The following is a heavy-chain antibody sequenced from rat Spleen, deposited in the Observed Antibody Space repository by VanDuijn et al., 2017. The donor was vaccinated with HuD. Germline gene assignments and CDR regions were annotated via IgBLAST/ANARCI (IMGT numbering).Heavy chain of an antibody. V-gene: IGHV5-25*01. CDR1: GFTLINYY. CDR3: ARQRGPSWFAY. D-gene: IGHD3-1*01. CDR2: ITTGGGNT. J-gene: IGHJ3*01. Sequence: EVQLVESDGGLVQPGRSLKLSCVVPGFTLINYYMAWVRQAPTKGREWVASITTGGGNTYYRTTVKGRFTISRDIAKNTLYLQMDSLRSEDTATYYCARQRGPSWFAYWGQGTLVTVSS.